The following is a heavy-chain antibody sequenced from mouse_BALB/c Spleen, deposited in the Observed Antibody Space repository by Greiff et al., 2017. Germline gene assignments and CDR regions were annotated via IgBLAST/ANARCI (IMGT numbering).Heavy chain of an antibody. CDR1: GFSLSTSGMG. D-gene: IGHD2-4*01. CDR2: IYWDDDK. J-gene: IGHJ4*01. Sequence: QVQLKESGPGILQPSQTLSLTCSFSGFSLSTSGMGVSWIRQPSGKGLEWLAHIYWDDDKRYNPSLKSRLTISKDTSSNQVFLKITSVDTADTATYYCARRWGYDYDEENPYAMDYWGQGTSVTVSS. V-gene: IGHV8-12*01. CDR3: ARRWGYDYDEENPYAMDY.